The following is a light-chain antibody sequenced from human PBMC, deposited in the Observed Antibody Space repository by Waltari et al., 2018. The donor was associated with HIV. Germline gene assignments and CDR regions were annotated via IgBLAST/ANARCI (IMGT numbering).Light chain of an antibody. V-gene: IGLV2-14*03. CDR3: ASYTVNSTGV. CDR2: DVN. CDR1: ASDIGRYNY. J-gene: IGLJ1*01. Sequence: QSALSQPASVSASPGPSVAISCSGSASDIGRYNYLSWYQQHPDKTPRLILFDVNNRPSGISDRFSGSKSGTTASLTISTVETDDEADYYCASYTVNSTGVFGSGTKLTVL.